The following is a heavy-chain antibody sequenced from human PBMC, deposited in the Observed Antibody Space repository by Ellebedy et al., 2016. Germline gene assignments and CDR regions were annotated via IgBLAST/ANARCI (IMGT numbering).Heavy chain of an antibody. J-gene: IGHJ4*02. CDR1: GYIFTSYH. Sequence: ASVKVSXXASGYIFTSYHINWVRQAAGQGLEWVGWINPKSGGSGFAQKFQGRGTMTRDTSINTVYMELSSLRFEDTAVYYCARGRDMATIPVDYWGQGTLVTVSS. V-gene: IGHV1-8*01. D-gene: IGHD5-24*01. CDR2: INPKSGGS. CDR3: ARGRDMATIPVDY.